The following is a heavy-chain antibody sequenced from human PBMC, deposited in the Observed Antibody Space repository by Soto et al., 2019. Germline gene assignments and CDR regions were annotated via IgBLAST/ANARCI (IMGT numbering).Heavy chain of an antibody. CDR1: GCSISSYY. V-gene: IGHV4-59*01. CDR2: IYYSGST. CDR3: ARLNSGYDLFDY. D-gene: IGHD5-12*01. J-gene: IGHJ4*02. Sequence: SETLSLTCTVSGCSISSYYWSWIRQPPGKGLEWIGYIYYSGSTNYNPSLKSRVTISVDTSKNQFSLKLSSVTAADTAVYYCARLNSGYDLFDYWGQGTLVTVSS.